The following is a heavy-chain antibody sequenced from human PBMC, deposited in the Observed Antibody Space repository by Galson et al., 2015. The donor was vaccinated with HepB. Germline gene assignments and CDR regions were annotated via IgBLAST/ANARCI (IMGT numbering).Heavy chain of an antibody. CDR3: ARKRFGFIVGVPAAMPDAFDI. CDR2: TYYRSKWYN. Sequence: CAISGDSVSSNSAAWNWIRQSPSRGLEWLGRTYYRSKWYNDYAVSVKSRITINPDTSKNQFSLQLNSVTPEDTAVYYCARKRFGFIVGVPAAMPDAFDIWGQGTIVTLSS. D-gene: IGHD2-2*01. CDR1: GDSVSSNSAA. V-gene: IGHV6-1*01. J-gene: IGHJ3*02.